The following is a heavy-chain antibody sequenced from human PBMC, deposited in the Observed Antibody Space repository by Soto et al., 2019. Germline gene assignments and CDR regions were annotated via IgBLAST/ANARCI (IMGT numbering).Heavy chain of an antibody. CDR3: ARVVYASYGMDV. CDR2: ISSSGSTI. V-gene: IGHV3-48*03. CDR1: GFTFSSYE. D-gene: IGHD2-8*01. Sequence: GGSLRLSCAASGFTFSSYEMNWVRQAPGKGLEWVSYISSSGSTIYYADSVKGRFTISRDNAKNSLYLQMNSLRAEGTAVYYCARVVYASYGMDVWGQGTTVTVS. J-gene: IGHJ6*02.